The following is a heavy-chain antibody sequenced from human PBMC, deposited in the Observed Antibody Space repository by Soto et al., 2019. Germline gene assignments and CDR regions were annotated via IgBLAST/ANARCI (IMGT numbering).Heavy chain of an antibody. CDR2: ISGSGGST. J-gene: IGHJ4*02. CDR1: GFTFSSYG. V-gene: IGHV3-23*01. CDR3: AKLTDNTGTTR. Sequence: EVQLLESGGGLVQPGGSLRLSCAASGFTFSSYGMSWVRQAPGKGLEWGSSISGSGGSTYYADSVKGRFTISRDNSKNTLYLQMNSLRVEDTAAYYCAKLTDNTGTTRWGQGTLVTVSS. D-gene: IGHD1-1*01.